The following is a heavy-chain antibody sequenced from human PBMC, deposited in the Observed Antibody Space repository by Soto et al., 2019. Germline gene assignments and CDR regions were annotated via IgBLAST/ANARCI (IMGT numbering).Heavy chain of an antibody. CDR2: DYSDST. CDR1: GGSVSSHH. J-gene: IGHJ4*02. D-gene: IGHD3-16*01. V-gene: IGHV4-59*08. Sequence: QVQLQESGPGLVKPSETLSLTCTVSGGSVSSHHWTWIRQPPGKGLEWIGDYSDSTSYSPSLQSRVNISADTSKDPVSLKPCAVTAADTAVYYCATYRRAEGGRGYWGQGTLVTVSS. CDR3: ATYRRAEGGRGY.